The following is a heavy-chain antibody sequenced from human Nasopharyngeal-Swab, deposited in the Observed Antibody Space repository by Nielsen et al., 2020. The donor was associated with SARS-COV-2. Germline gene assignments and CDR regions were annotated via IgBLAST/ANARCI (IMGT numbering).Heavy chain of an antibody. CDR3: ASSPYSSSVYYYYGMDV. D-gene: IGHD6-6*01. Sequence: VRQAPGKGLEWMGIIYPGDSDTRYSPSFQGQVTISADKSISTAYLQWSSLKASDTAMYYCASSPYSSSVYYYYGMDVWGQGTTVTVSS. J-gene: IGHJ6*02. V-gene: IGHV5-51*01. CDR2: IYPGDSDT.